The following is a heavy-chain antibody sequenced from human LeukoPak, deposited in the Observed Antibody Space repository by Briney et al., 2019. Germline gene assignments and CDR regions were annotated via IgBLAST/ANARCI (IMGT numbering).Heavy chain of an antibody. CDR1: GFTFSDYY. Sequence: GGSLRLSCAASGFTFSDYYMNWIRQAPGKGLEWISYISSSGTIIYYADSVKGRFTISRDNAKKSLYLQMNSLRAEDTAVYYCARSGKIYFDWLLDYWGQGTLVTVSS. J-gene: IGHJ4*02. D-gene: IGHD3-9*01. CDR3: ARSGKIYFDWLLDY. V-gene: IGHV3-11*04. CDR2: ISSSGTII.